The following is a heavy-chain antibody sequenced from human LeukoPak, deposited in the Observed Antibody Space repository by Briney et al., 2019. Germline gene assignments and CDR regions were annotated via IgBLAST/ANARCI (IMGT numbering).Heavy chain of an antibody. CDR3: ARGRRYSSSWYRAVAGPYNWFDP. D-gene: IGHD6-13*01. J-gene: IGHJ5*02. V-gene: IGHV4-59*12. Sequence: SETLSLTCTVSGGSISSYYWSWIRQPPGKGLEWIGYIYYSGSTNYNPSLKSRVTISVDTSKDQFSLKLSSVTAADTAVYYCARGRRYSSSWYRAVAGPYNWFDPWGQGTLVTVSS. CDR2: IYYSGST. CDR1: GGSISSYY.